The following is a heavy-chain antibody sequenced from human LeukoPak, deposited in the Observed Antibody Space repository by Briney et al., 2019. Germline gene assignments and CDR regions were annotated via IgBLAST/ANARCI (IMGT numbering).Heavy chain of an antibody. J-gene: IGHJ6*02. CDR3: AKGEWELPLYYYYGMDV. CDR1: GFTFRTYA. V-gene: IGHV3-23*01. Sequence: GGSLRLSCAASGFTFRTYAMSWVRQAPGKGLEWVSAISGSGGSTYYADSVKGRFTISRDNSKNTLYLQMNSLRAEDTAVYYCAKGEWELPLYYYYGMDVWGQGTTVTVSS. D-gene: IGHD1-26*01. CDR2: ISGSGGST.